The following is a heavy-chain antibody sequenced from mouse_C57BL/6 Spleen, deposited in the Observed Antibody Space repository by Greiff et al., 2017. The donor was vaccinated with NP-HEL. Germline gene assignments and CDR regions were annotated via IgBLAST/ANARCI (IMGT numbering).Heavy chain of an antibody. CDR3: ASADSSGYLFAY. J-gene: IGHJ3*01. CDR1: GFSLTSYG. D-gene: IGHD3-2*02. Sequence: VKLMESGPGLVAPSQSLSITCTVSGFSLTSYGVDWVRQSPGKGLEWLGVIWGVGSTNYNSALKSRLSISKDNSKSQVFLKMNSLQTDDTAMYSCASADSSGYLFAYWGQGTLVTVSA. CDR2: IWGVGST. V-gene: IGHV2-6*01.